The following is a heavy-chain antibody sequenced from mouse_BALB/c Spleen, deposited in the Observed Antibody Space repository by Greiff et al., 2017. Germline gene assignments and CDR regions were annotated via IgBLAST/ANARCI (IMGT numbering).Heavy chain of an antibody. CDR3: ARSPLDY. CDR1: GYTFTSYW. J-gene: IGHJ2*01. Sequence: QVQLQQSGAELAKPGASVKMSCKASGYTFTSYWMHWVKQRPGQGLEWIGYINPSTGYTEYNQKFKDKATLTADKSSSTAYMQLSSLTSEDSAVYYCARSPLDYWGQGTTLTVSS. V-gene: IGHV1-7*01. CDR2: INPSTGYT.